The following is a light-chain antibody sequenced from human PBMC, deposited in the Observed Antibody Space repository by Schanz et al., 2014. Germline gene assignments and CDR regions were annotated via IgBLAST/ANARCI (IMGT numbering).Light chain of an antibody. CDR1: QDISNY. J-gene: IGKJ4*01. Sequence: DIQMTQSPSSLSASVGDRVTITSQATQDISNYLNWSQQTPGKAPKLLIYDASTLETGVPSRFSGSGSGTDFTLTISSLQPEDFATYYCQQSYITPLTFGGGTKVEIK. V-gene: IGKV1-39*01. CDR2: DAS. CDR3: QQSYITPLT.